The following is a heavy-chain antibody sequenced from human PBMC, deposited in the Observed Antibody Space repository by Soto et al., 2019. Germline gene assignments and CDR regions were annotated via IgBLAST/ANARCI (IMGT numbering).Heavy chain of an antibody. J-gene: IGHJ6*02. CDR1: AGSISSSNW. CDR2: IYHSGST. CDR3: ARASYGDYVCDYHYGMDV. D-gene: IGHD4-17*01. Sequence: SETLSLTCAVSAGSISSSNWWSLVRQPPGKGLEWIGEIYHSGSTNYNPSLKSRVTISVDKSKNQFSLKLSSVTAADTAVYYCARASYGDYVCDYHYGMDVWAQRTTVTVSS. V-gene: IGHV4-4*02.